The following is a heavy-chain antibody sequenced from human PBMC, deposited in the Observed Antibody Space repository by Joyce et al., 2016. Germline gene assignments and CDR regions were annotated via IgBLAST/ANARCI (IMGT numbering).Heavy chain of an antibody. D-gene: IGHD3-22*01. CDR3: ARDSSGDAFDI. CDR2: ICHSGNT. Sequence: QMQLQESGPGLVKPSETLSLTCTVSGGSVSSGSYYWTWLRQSPGKGLEWVGYICHSGNTNYNPSLKSRLTMSVDTSKNQFSLNLRSLTVADTAVYYCARDSSGDAFDIWGQGTLVTVSS. V-gene: IGHV4-61*01. CDR1: GGSVSSGSYY. J-gene: IGHJ3*02.